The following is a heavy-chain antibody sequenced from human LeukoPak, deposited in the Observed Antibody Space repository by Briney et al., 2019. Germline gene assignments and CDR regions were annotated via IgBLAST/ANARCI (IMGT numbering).Heavy chain of an antibody. CDR2: ISGSGGST. D-gene: IGHD3-22*01. J-gene: IGHJ4*02. CDR1: GFTFSSYA. CDR3: ANPLYDSSGYFYHYFDY. Sequence: GGSLRLSCAASGFTFSSYAMSWVRQAPGKGLEWVSAISGSGGSTYYADSVKGRFTISRDNSKNALYLQMNSLRAEDTAVYYCANPLYDSSGYFYHYFDYWGQGTLVTVSS. V-gene: IGHV3-23*01.